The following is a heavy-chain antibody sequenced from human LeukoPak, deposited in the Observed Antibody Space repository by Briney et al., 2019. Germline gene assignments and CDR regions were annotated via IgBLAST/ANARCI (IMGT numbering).Heavy chain of an antibody. CDR1: GGSIGSYY. V-gene: IGHV4-59*01. Sequence: PSETLSLTCTVSGGSIGSYYWSWIRQPPGKGLEWIGYIYYSGSTNYNPSLKSRVTISVDTSKNQFSLKLSSVTAADTAVYYCARVHGDYLDYWGQGTLVTVSS. CDR2: IYYSGST. D-gene: IGHD4-17*01. CDR3: ARVHGDYLDY. J-gene: IGHJ4*02.